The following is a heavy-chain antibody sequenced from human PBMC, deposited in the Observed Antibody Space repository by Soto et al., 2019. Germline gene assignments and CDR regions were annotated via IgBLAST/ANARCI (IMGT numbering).Heavy chain of an antibody. Sequence: EVQLVESGGGLVQPGRSLRLSCAASGFTFDDYAMHWVRQAPGKGLEWVSGITWNSGRIGYADSVKGRFIISRDNXKTXLHLQMNSLRVEDTALYYCAQDGGSGWHENNWFKSWGQGTLVTVSS. CDR1: GFTFDDYA. CDR3: AQDGGSGWHENNWFKS. V-gene: IGHV3-9*01. J-gene: IGHJ5*01. CDR2: ITWNSGRI. D-gene: IGHD6-19*01.